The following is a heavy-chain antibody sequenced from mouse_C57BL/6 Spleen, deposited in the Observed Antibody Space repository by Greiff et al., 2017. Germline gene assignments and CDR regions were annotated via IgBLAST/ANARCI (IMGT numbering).Heavy chain of an antibody. Sequence: EVQGVESGGGLVKPGGSLKLSCAASGFTFSSYAMSWVRQTPEKRLEWVATISDGGSYTYYPDSVKGRFTISRDNAKNNLYLQMSHLKSEDTAMYYCARGGDYSNPYWYFDVWGTGTTVTVSS. CDR3: ARGGDYSNPYWYFDV. V-gene: IGHV5-4*01. D-gene: IGHD2-5*01. CDR2: ISDGGSYT. CDR1: GFTFSSYA. J-gene: IGHJ1*03.